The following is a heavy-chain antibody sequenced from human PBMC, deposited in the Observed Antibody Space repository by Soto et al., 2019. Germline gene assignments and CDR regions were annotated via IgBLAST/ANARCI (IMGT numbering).Heavy chain of an antibody. CDR3: ARDYSNYVGGAFDI. V-gene: IGHV3-30-3*01. J-gene: IGHJ3*02. Sequence: QVQLVESGGGVVQPGMSLRLSCAASGFTFSSYAMHWVRQAPGKGLEWVAVISYDGSNKYYADYVKGRFTISRDNSKNTLYLQMNSLRAEDTAVYYCARDYSNYVGGAFDIWGRGTMVTVSS. CDR2: ISYDGSNK. D-gene: IGHD4-4*01. CDR1: GFTFSSYA.